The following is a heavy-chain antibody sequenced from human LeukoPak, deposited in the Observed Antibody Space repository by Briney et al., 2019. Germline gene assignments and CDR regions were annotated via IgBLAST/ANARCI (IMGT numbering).Heavy chain of an antibody. CDR2: IYHSGST. V-gene: IGHV4-30-2*01. CDR1: GGSISSGGYY. Sequence: PSQTLSLTCTVSGGSISSGGYYWSWIRQPPGKGLEWIGYIYHSGSTYYNPSLKSRVTISVDRSKNQFSLKLSSVTAADTAVYYCARSIAARPHYYYYMDVWGKGTTVTVSS. J-gene: IGHJ6*03. D-gene: IGHD6-6*01. CDR3: ARSIAARPHYYYYMDV.